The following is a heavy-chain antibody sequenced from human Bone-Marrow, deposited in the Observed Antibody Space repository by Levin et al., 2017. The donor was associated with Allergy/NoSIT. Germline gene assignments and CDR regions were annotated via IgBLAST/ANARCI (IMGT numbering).Heavy chain of an antibody. CDR1: GYTFVNYN. CDR2: ISAYNGHT. V-gene: IGHV1-18*01. Sequence: ASVKVSCKASGYTFVNYNIDWVRQAPGQGLEWMGRISAYNGHTDYAPKFQGRVTMTTDTSTSTAYMELRSLRSDDTAVYYCARGGLGYQDVSSLAFWGQGTLVTVSS. CDR3: ARGGLGYQDVSSLAF. D-gene: IGHD2-2*01. J-gene: IGHJ4*02.